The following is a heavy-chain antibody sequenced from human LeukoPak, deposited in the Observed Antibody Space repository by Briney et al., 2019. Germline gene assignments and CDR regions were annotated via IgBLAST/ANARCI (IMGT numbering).Heavy chain of an antibody. D-gene: IGHD6-19*01. Sequence: PSETLSLTCSVSGGSISLSYYYWGWIRQPPGKALEWIGSVYYSGTTSYNPSLKSRVTISVDMPKNHFSLRLSSVTAADTAMYYCARGTLYSGWSYYFDYWGQGTLVTVSS. CDR2: VYYSGTT. J-gene: IGHJ4*02. CDR3: ARGTLYSGWSYYFDY. CDR1: GGSISLSYYY. V-gene: IGHV4-39*07.